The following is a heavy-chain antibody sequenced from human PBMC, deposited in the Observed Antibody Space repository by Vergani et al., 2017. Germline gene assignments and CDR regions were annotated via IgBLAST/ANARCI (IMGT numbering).Heavy chain of an antibody. D-gene: IGHD2-8*01. V-gene: IGHV3-9*01. CDR3: AKEVEMDLIDY. J-gene: IGHJ4*02. CDR1: GFTFDDYA. Sequence: EVQLVESGGGLVQPGRSLRLSCAASGFTFDDYAMHWVRQAPGKGLEWVSGISWNSGSIGYADSVKGRFTISRDNSKNTLYLQMNSLRAEDTAVYYCAKEVEMDLIDYWGQGTLVTVSS. CDR2: ISWNSGSI.